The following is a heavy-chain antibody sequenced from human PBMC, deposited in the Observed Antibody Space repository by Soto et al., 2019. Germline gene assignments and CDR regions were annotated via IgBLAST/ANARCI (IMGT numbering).Heavy chain of an antibody. CDR3: ARGSAAGTKSPFDY. D-gene: IGHD6-13*01. Sequence: SWVRQSPGKGLDWIGETHPTGNSNYHPSLKSRVTISVDTSKNQFSLILTSVTAADTAVYYCARGSAAGTKSPFDYWGQGTLVTVSS. J-gene: IGHJ4*02. V-gene: IGHV4-4*02. CDR2: THPTGNS.